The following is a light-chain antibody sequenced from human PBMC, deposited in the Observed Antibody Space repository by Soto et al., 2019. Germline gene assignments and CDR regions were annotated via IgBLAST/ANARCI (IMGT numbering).Light chain of an antibody. CDR1: HYAYSN. Sequence: EIVMTQSPATLSVSPGERATLSCTASHYAYSNVAWFQQRPGQAPRLLIYRASTKATGTPARFSGSGSGTEFTLTICSLQSEDFALYYCQQYHNLWTFGQGTEVEIK. V-gene: IGKV3-15*01. J-gene: IGKJ1*01. CDR3: QQYHNLWT. CDR2: RAS.